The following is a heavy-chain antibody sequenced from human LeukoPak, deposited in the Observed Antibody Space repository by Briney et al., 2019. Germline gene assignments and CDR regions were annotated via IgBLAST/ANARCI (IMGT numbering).Heavy chain of an antibody. Sequence: SETLSLTCAVYGGSFSGYYWSWLRQPPGKGLEWIGEIDHSGSTSYNPSLKSRATISVDTSRNQFSLKVNSVTAADTAVYYCARREVVDTAMVGDFWGQGSLVTVSS. CDR1: GGSFSGYY. CDR2: IDHSGST. J-gene: IGHJ4*02. D-gene: IGHD5-18*01. V-gene: IGHV4-34*01. CDR3: ARREVVDTAMVGDF.